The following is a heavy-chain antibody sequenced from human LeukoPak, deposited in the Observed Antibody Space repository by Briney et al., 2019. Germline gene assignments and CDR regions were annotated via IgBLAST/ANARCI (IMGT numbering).Heavy chain of an antibody. CDR1: GASIHNNY. CDR2: TSTSGST. Sequence: PSETLSLTCTVSGASIHNNYWSWIRQPPGQGLEWIGYTSTSGSTNYNPSLKSRVTISVDTSKKEFSLKLTSITAADTAVYYCARELLGAFDIWAKGQWSPSLQ. CDR3: ARELLGAFDI. D-gene: IGHD2-15*01. V-gene: IGHV4-4*09. J-gene: IGHJ3*02.